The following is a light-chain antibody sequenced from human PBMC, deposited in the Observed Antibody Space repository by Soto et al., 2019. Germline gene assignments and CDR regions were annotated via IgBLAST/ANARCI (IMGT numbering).Light chain of an antibody. V-gene: IGKV3-11*01. J-gene: IGKJ1*01. CDR1: QAVNTR. CDR3: HQRQSWPRT. CDR2: LAS. Sequence: EIVLTQSPAPLSSFPGDRVTLSCRASQAVNTRLAWYRHKPGQAPRLLIYLASNRAAGVPARFSGSGSGTDFTLTICDVEHEDFAVYYCHQRQSWPRTFGQGTTVDIK.